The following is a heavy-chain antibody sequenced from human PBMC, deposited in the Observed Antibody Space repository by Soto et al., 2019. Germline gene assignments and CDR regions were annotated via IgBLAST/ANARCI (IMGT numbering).Heavy chain of an antibody. CDR2: ISGSDGRT. V-gene: IGHV3-23*01. J-gene: IGHJ4*02. D-gene: IGHD5-18*01. CDR3: AKGVSQYTPLALFDY. CDR1: GLPFSSLP. Sequence: EVQLLESGGGWVGPGGPLSLSLPAPGLPFSSLPMTWARQPQGKGLEWVSTISGSDGRTYSTDSVKGRFTISRDNSRNTAYLQMNSLRVEDTAVYYCAKGVSQYTPLALFDYWGRGTLVTVSS.